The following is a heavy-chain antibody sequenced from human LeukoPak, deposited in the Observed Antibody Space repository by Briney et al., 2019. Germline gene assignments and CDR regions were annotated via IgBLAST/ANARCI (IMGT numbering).Heavy chain of an antibody. D-gene: IGHD6-19*01. V-gene: IGHV1-24*01. CDR1: GYTLTELS. CDR2: FDPEDGET. J-gene: IGHJ4*02. Sequence: EASVKVSCKVSGYTLTELSMHWVRQAPGKGLEWMGGFDPEDGETIYAQKFQGRVTMTEDTSTDTAYMELSSLRSEDTAVYYCARAPGIAVAGAKIDYWGQGTLVTVSS. CDR3: ARAPGIAVAGAKIDY.